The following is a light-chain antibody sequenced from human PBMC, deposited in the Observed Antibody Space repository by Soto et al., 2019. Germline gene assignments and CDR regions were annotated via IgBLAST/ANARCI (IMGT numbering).Light chain of an antibody. CDR1: QSVLYSSNNKNY. CDR2: WAS. CDR3: QQYYSTPQT. J-gene: IGKJ1*01. Sequence: DIVMTQSPDSLAVSLGERDTINCKSSQSVLYSSNNKNYLAWYQQKPGQPPKLLIYWASTLESGVPDRFSGSGSGTDFTLTIGSLQAEDVAVYYCQQYYSTPQTFGQGTKVEIK. V-gene: IGKV4-1*01.